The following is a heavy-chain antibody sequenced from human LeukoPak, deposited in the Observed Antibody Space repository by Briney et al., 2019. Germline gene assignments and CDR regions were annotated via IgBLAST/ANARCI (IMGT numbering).Heavy chain of an antibody. D-gene: IGHD3-10*01. Sequence: GGSLRLSCAASGFTFSSHAMSWVRQAPGKGLEWVSGISDSGGSTYYADSVKGRFTISRDNSKSTLYLQMSSLRADDTAVYNCAKAGGSSYFDDWGQGILVTVSP. J-gene: IGHJ4*02. CDR2: ISDSGGST. CDR1: GFTFSSHA. V-gene: IGHV3-23*01. CDR3: AKAGGSSYFDD.